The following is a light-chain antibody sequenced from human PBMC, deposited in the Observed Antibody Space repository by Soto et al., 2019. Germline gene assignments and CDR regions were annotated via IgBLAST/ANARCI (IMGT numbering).Light chain of an antibody. Sequence: QSALTQPASVSGSPGQSITISCTGTSSDVGGYNYVSRYQQHPGKTPKLMIYEVSNRPSGVSNPFSGSKSGNTASLTISGLQAEDEADYYCSSYTSSSTHWVFGGGTKLTVL. CDR3: SSYTSSSTHWV. V-gene: IGLV2-14*01. J-gene: IGLJ3*02. CDR1: SSDVGGYNY. CDR2: EVS.